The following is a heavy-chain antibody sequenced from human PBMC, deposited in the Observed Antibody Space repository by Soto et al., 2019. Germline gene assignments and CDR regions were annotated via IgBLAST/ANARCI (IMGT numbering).Heavy chain of an antibody. CDR1: GGTFSSYA. CDR3: ARDLKQLVPSIGYYGMDV. Sequence: SVKVSCKASGGTFSSYAISWVRQAPGQGLEWMGGIIPIFCTANYAQKFQGRVTITADKSTRTAYMELSSLRSEDTAVYYCARDLKQLVPSIGYYGMDVGGQGTTVTVSS. J-gene: IGHJ6*02. V-gene: IGHV1-69*06. D-gene: IGHD6-13*01. CDR2: IIPIFCTA.